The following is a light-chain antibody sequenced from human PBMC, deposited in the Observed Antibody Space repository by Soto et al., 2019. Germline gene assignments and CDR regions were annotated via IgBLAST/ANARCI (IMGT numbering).Light chain of an antibody. V-gene: IGKV3-15*01. CDR1: QSLSSN. Sequence: EIVMTQSPATLSVSPGERATLSCRASQSLSSNLAWYQQKPGQAPRLLIYGASTRATGIPARFSGNGSGTEFNLTISSLQSEDFAVYYCQQYNNWPLTFGQGTRLEIK. CDR2: GAS. CDR3: QQYNNWPLT. J-gene: IGKJ5*01.